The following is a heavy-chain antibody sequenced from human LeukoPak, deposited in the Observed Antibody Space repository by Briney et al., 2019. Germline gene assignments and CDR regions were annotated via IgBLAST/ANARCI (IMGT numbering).Heavy chain of an antibody. CDR2: IKSDGSSP. Sequence: GGALRLSCAASGFIFSSYWMHWVRQAPGKGPVWVSRIKSDGSSPSYADSVKGRFTISRDNAKNTVYLQMNSLRAEDTAVYYCAKDGHYSNFYFDYWGQGTLVTVSS. D-gene: IGHD4-11*01. J-gene: IGHJ4*02. V-gene: IGHV3-74*01. CDR3: AKDGHYSNFYFDY. CDR1: GFIFSSYW.